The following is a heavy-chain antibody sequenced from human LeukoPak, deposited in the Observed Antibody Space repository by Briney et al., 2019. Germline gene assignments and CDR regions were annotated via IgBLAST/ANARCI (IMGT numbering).Heavy chain of an antibody. CDR3: ARFDWDFYYFDY. CDR2: INHSGST. V-gene: IGHV4-34*01. J-gene: IGHJ4*02. CDR1: GGSFSGYY. D-gene: IGHD1-7*01. Sequence: SQTLSLTCAVYGGSFSGYYWSWIRQPPGKGLEWIGEINHSGSTNYNPSLKSRVTISVDTSKNQFSLKLSSVTAADTAVYYCARFDWDFYYFDYWGQGTLVTVSS.